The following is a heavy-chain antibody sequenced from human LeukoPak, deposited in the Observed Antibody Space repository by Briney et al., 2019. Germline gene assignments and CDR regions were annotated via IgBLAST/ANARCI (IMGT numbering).Heavy chain of an antibody. CDR2: INPSGGST. V-gene: IGHV1-46*01. CDR3: ARSSRSYYYYYMDV. Sequence: ASVKVSCKASGYTFTSYYMHWVRQAPGQGLEWMGIINPSGGSTNYAQKFQGRVTITADESTSTAYMELSSLRSEDTAVYYCARSSRSYYYYYMDVWGKGTTVTISS. CDR1: GYTFTSYY. J-gene: IGHJ6*03.